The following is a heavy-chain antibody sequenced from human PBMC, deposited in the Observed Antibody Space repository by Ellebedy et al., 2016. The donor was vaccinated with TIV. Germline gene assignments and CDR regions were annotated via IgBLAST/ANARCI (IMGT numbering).Heavy chain of an antibody. CDR1: GFTFSGSG. J-gene: IGHJ3*02. D-gene: IGHD3-10*01. CDR2: ISGSGGST. CDR3: AKDGAVRGVHDSFDI. V-gene: IGHV3-23*01. Sequence: GESLKISXAASGFTFSGSGMSWVRQAPGKGLEWVSGISGSGGSTYYADSVKGRFTISRDNSKNTLYLQMNSLRAEDTAVYYCAKDGAVRGVHDSFDIWGQGTMVTVSS.